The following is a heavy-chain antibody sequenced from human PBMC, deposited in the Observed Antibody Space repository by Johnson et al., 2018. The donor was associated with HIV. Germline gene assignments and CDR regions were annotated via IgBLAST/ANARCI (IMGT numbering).Heavy chain of an antibody. CDR3: ARDPIGGAFDI. V-gene: IGHV3-33*01. D-gene: IGHD3-16*01. CDR1: A. J-gene: IGHJ3*02. CDR2: IWYDGSNN. Sequence: AMHWVRQAPGKGLEWVAVIWYDGSNNYYADSVKGRFTISRDNSKNTLYLQMNSLRAEDTAVYYCARDPIGGAFDIWGQGTMVTVSS.